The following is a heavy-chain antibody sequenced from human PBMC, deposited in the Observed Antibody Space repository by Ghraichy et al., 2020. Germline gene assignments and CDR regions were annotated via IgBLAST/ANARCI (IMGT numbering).Heavy chain of an antibody. J-gene: IGHJ5*02. D-gene: IGHD2-2*02. Sequence: ETLSLTCAASGFTFSSFAMSWVRQAPGMGLEWLSGISGSGGGTYYADSVKGRFIISRDNSKNTLYLQMNSLRVEDTAIYYCAPPIPFDPWGQGTLVTVSS. CDR3: APPIPFDP. V-gene: IGHV3-23*01. CDR1: GFTFSSFA. CDR2: ISGSGGGT.